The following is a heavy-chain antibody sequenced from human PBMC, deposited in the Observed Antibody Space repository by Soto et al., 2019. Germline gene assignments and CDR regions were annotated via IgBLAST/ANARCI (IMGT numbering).Heavy chain of an antibody. D-gene: IGHD6-13*01. CDR1: GGTFSTYA. J-gene: IGHJ6*02. CDR3: ARVLRQQLVTGDYYGMDV. V-gene: IGHV1-69*12. CDR2: IIPMFATA. Sequence: QVQLVQSGAEVKKPGSSVKVSCTASGGTFSTYAISWVRQAPGQGLEWMGGIIPMFATAHYAQNFQARVTLTAEDTTSTADMEASSLRSEYTAASYCARVLRQQLVTGDYYGMDVWSRGTTVTVS.